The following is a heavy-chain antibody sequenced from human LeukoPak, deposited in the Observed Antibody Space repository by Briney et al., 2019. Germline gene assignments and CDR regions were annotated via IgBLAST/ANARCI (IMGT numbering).Heavy chain of an antibody. V-gene: IGHV1-69*06. J-gene: IGHJ4*02. Sequence: SVKVSCKASGGTFSSYAISWVRQAPGQGLEWMGGIIPIFGTANYAQRFQGRVTITADKSTSTAYMELSSLRSEDTAVYYCARGGDRFGELFVSFDYWGQGTLVTVSS. D-gene: IGHD3-10*01. CDR2: IIPIFGTA. CDR1: GGTFSSYA. CDR3: ARGGDRFGELFVSFDY.